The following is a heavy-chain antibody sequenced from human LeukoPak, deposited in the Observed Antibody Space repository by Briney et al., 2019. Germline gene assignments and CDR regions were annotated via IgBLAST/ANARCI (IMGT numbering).Heavy chain of an antibody. CDR2: IYYSGST. Sequence: PSETLSLTCTVSGGSISSYYWSWIRQPPGKGLEWIGYIYYSGSTNYNPSLKSRVTISVETSKNQFSLKLSSVTAADTAVYYCARWEYYYGMDVWGQGTTVTVSS. J-gene: IGHJ6*02. D-gene: IGHD1-26*01. V-gene: IGHV4-59*01. CDR1: GGSISSYY. CDR3: ARWEYYYGMDV.